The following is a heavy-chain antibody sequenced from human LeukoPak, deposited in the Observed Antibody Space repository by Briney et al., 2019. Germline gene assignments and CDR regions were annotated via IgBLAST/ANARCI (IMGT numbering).Heavy chain of an antibody. D-gene: IGHD3-3*01. Sequence: GGSLRLSCAASGFTFSSYALSWVRQAPGKGLEWVSAISGSGGSTYYADSVKGRFTISRDNSKNTLYLQMNSLRAEDTAVYYCAKVSVTIFGVVPDAFDIWGQGTMVTVSS. J-gene: IGHJ3*02. CDR3: AKVSVTIFGVVPDAFDI. CDR2: ISGSGGST. CDR1: GFTFSSYA. V-gene: IGHV3-23*01.